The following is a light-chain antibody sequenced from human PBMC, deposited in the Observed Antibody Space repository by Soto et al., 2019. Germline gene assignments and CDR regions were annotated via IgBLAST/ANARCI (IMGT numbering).Light chain of an antibody. CDR1: SSNIGGNA. J-gene: IGLJ1*01. Sequence: QSVLTQPPSASGTPGQRVTISCSGRSSNIGGNAVNWYHQLPGTTPKLLIYSNNQRPSGVPDRVSGSKSGTSASLAISGLQSEDEADYYCAAWDDSRSGYVFGTGTKLTVL. CDR2: SNN. V-gene: IGLV1-44*01. CDR3: AAWDDSRSGYV.